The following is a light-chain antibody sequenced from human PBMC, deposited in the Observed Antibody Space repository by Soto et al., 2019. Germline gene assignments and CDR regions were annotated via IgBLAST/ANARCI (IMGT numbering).Light chain of an antibody. CDR3: QQLFDSPIT. CDR1: QVISTS. V-gene: IGKV1-9*01. CDR2: AAS. J-gene: IGKJ5*01. Sequence: DIKRTHCPSFLPPSLGDSVTITCRASQVISTSLAWYQVKPGKAPKLLIYAASTLESGVPSRFSATVSGTEFSLTITSLQPEDFATYYCQQLFDSPITFGQGTRLE.